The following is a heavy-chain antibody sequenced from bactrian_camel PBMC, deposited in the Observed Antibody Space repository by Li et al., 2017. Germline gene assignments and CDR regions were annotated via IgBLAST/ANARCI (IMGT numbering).Heavy chain of an antibody. V-gene: IGHV3S1*01. CDR2: IYGPGGIT. CDR1: NYLLRSSC. CDR3: AAARGRWDKTCRLEGAFDY. Sequence: HVQLVESGGGSVRAGGSLVLSCAAPNYLLRSSCLGWFRQAPGKEREGVAQIYGPGGITEYDDSVKGRFTIYLDNAKSSVYLQMNKLKPEDTAMYFCAAARGRWDKTCRLEGAFDYWGQGTQVTVS. J-gene: IGHJ6*01. D-gene: IGHD3*01.